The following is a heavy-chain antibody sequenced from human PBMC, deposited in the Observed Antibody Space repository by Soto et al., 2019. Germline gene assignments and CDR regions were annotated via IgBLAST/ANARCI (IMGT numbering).Heavy chain of an antibody. D-gene: IGHD6-19*01. CDR3: ARHQWLVSNWFDP. CDR2: IYYSGST. V-gene: IGHV4-39*01. J-gene: IGHJ5*02. CDR1: DDSINSNDYY. Sequence: QLQLQESGPGLVKPSETLSLTCTVSDDSINSNDYYWGWIRQSPGKGLEWIGSIYYSGSTYYNPSLKSRVTLSLDKSKKQFSLKLTSVTAADTAVYYCARHQWLVSNWFDPWGQGTLVTVSS.